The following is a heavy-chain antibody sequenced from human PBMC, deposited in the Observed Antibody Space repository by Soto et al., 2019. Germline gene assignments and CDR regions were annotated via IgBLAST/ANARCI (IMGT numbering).Heavy chain of an antibody. CDR2: IIPILGIA. CDR1: GGTFSSYT. V-gene: IGHV1-69*02. Sequence: QVQLVQSGAAVKKPGSSVKVSCKASGGTFSSYTISWVRQAPGQGLEWMGRIIPILGIANYAQKFQGRVTITADKSTSXASXELSSLRSEDTAVYYCASAVRGVIITGYYYYGMDVWGQGTTVTVSS. D-gene: IGHD3-10*01. CDR3: ASAVRGVIITGYYYYGMDV. J-gene: IGHJ6*02.